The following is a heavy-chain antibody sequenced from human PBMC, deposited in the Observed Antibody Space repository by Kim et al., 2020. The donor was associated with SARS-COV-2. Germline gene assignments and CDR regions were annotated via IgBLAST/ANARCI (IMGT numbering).Heavy chain of an antibody. V-gene: IGHV3-23*01. CDR3: ARKFSVASAMYYFDF. CDR1: GFTFSSYD. D-gene: IGHD2-2*01. CDR2: ISNNGGNT. Sequence: GGSLRLSCVDSGFTFSSYDMTWVRQAPGKGLEWVSIISNNGGNTIYADSVKGRFTISRDNSKNTLYLQMNSLRAEDTAVYFCARKFSVASAMYYFDFWG. J-gene: IGHJ4*01.